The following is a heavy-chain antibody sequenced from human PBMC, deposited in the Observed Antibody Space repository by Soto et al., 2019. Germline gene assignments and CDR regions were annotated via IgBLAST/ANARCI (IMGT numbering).Heavy chain of an antibody. CDR1: GCSISSGSYY. J-gene: IGHJ4*02. V-gene: IGHV4-39*01. CDR2: IHSSGAT. D-gene: IGHD4-17*01. CDR3: IRDYGDYLIQH. Sequence: ETLSLTCTVSGCSISSGSYYWGWIRQPPEKGLEWIGTIHSSGATFYNPSLQSRVTISVDTSKNEFSLELSSVTAAETAVYYFIRDYGDYLIQHWGPGTLVTVSS.